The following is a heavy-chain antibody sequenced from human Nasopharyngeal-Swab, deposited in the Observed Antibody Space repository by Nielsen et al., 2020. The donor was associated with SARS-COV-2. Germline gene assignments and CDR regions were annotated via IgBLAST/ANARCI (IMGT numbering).Heavy chain of an antibody. V-gene: IGHV1-3*01. D-gene: IGHD6-13*01. CDR3: ARGIAAAGTIDY. CDR1: GYTFTNYA. CDR2: INAGNGNT. J-gene: IGHJ4*02. Sequence: ASVKVSCKASGYTFTNYAMHWVRQAPGQRLEWMGWINAGNGNTKYSQKFQGRVTITRDTSASTAYMELSSLRSEDTAVYYCARGIAAAGTIDYWGQGTLVTVSS.